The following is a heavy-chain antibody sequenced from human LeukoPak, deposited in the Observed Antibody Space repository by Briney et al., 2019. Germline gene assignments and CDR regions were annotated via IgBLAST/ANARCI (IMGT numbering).Heavy chain of an antibody. CDR1: GGSISSYY. CDR2: IYYSGST. D-gene: IGHD6-6*01. J-gene: IGHJ4*02. V-gene: IGHV4-59*01. CDR3: ARAPRPWGFDY. Sequence: SETLSLTCTVSGGSISSYYWSWIRQPPGKGLEWIGYIYYSGSTNYNPSLKSRVTISVDTSKNQFSLKLSSVTAADTAVYYCARAPRPWGFDYWGQGTLVTVSS.